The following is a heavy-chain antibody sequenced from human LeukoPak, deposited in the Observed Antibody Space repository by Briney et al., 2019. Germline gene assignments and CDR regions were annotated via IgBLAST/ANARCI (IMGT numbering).Heavy chain of an antibody. CDR2: MNPNSGST. V-gene: IGHV1-8*03. CDR3: ARGLELRPFDY. J-gene: IGHJ4*02. Sequence: ASVKVSCKASGYTFTSYDINWVRQATGQGLEWMGWMNPNSGSTGYAQKFQGRVTITRNTSISTAYMELSSLRSEDTAVYYCARGLELRPFDYWGQGTLVTVSS. CDR1: GYTFTSYD. D-gene: IGHD1-7*01.